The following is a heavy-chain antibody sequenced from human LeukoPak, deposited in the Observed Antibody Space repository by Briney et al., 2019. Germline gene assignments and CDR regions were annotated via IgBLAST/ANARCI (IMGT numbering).Heavy chain of an antibody. Sequence: GGSLRLSCAASGFTFSSYWMHWVRQAPGKGLVWVSRINSDGSSTSYADSVKGRFTISRDNAKNTLYLQVNSLRAEDTAVYYCRGTTTFFDYWGQGTLVTVSS. D-gene: IGHD1-1*01. CDR3: RGTTTFFDY. CDR2: INSDGSST. CDR1: GFTFSSYW. V-gene: IGHV3-74*01. J-gene: IGHJ4*02.